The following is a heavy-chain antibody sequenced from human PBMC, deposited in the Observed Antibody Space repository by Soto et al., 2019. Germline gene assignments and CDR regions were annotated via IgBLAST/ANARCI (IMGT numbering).Heavy chain of an antibody. V-gene: IGHV1-69*02. J-gene: IGHJ4*02. D-gene: IGHD3-10*01. Sequence: QVQLVQSGAEVKKPGSSLRVSCKASGDTFNFYTINWVRQAPGLGLEWLGRIIPYLSVSNDAQKFRGRVTXPXDXXTNPAYMEVRSLRSEDTAMYSCATSFGSGYRAFDYWGQGALVTVSS. CDR1: GDTFNFYT. CDR3: ATSFGSGYRAFDY. CDR2: IIPYLSVS.